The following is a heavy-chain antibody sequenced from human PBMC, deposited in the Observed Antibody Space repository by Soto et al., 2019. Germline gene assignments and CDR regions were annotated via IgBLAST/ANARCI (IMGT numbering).Heavy chain of an antibody. Sequence: GGSLRVSCAASGFTFSSYAMSWGRQAPGKGLEWVSAISGSGGSTYYADSVKGRFTISRDNSKNTLYLQMNSLRAEDTAVYYCAKAITSIANYYYYMDVWGKGTTVTVSS. V-gene: IGHV3-23*01. CDR2: ISGSGGST. CDR1: GFTFSSYA. CDR3: AKAITSIANYYYYMDV. D-gene: IGHD3-10*01. J-gene: IGHJ6*03.